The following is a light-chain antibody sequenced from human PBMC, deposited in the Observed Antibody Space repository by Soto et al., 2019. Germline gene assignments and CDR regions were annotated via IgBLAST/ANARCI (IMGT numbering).Light chain of an antibody. CDR2: AAS. V-gene: IGKV1-27*01. CDR3: QQYGNSPLT. Sequence: DIQITQSPSSLSASLGDRVTITCRASQAISNYLAWYQQKPGKIPKLLIYAASTLQSGVPSRFSGSGSGTDFTLTISSLEPEDFAVYYCQQYGNSPLTFGGGTKVDIK. CDR1: QAISNY. J-gene: IGKJ4*01.